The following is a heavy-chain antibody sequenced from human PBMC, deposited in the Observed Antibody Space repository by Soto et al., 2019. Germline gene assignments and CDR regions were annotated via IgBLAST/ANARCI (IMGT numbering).Heavy chain of an antibody. CDR3: ARDPYFGAIDY. V-gene: IGHV3-7*01. CDR2: LNEDGSVK. CDR1: GLAFSTYW. J-gene: IGHJ4*02. D-gene: IGHD3-16*01. Sequence: EVQLVESGGGLVQPGGSLRLSCGASGLAFSTYWMAWVRQAPGKGLEWVAELNEDGSVKTYVDAVRGRVTISRDNAKNSVHLQMNSLRVDDTAIYYCARDPYFGAIDYWGRGTLVTVSP.